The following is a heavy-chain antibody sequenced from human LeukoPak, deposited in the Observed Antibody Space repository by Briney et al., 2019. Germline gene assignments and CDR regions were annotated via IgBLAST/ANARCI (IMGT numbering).Heavy chain of an antibody. V-gene: IGHV1-2*02. CDR1: GYTFTGYY. J-gene: IGHJ3*02. CDR2: INPNSGGT. Sequence: ASVKVSCKASGYTFTGYYMHWVRQAPGQGLEWMGWINPNSGGTNYAQKFQGRVTMTRDTSISTAYMELSRLRSDDTAVYYCARDIAVADAFDIWGQGRMVTVSS. CDR3: ARDIAVADAFDI. D-gene: IGHD6-19*01.